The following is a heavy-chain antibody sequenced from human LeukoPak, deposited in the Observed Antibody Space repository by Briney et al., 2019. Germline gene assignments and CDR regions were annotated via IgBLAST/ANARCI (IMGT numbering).Heavy chain of an antibody. CDR3: ARGPSSGSVYGMDV. V-gene: IGHV3-48*04. J-gene: IGHJ6*02. D-gene: IGHD6-19*01. CDR2: ISSSSSTI. CDR1: GFTFSSYS. Sequence: GGSLRLSCAASGFTFSSYSMNWVRQAPGKGLEWVSYISSSSSTIYYADSVKGRFTISRDNAKNSLYLQMNSLRAEDTAVYYCARGPSSGSVYGMDVWGQGTTVTVSS.